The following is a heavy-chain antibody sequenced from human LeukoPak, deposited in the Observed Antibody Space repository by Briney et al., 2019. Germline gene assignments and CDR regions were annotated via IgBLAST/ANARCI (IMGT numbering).Heavy chain of an antibody. Sequence: GASVKVSCKASGGTFSSYAISWVRQAPGQGLEWMRGIIPIFGTANYAQKFQGRVTITTDESTSTAYMELSSLRSEDTAVYYCARDYYDSSGYYYVWFDPWGQGTLVTVSS. J-gene: IGHJ5*02. V-gene: IGHV1-69*05. CDR1: GGTFSSYA. D-gene: IGHD3-22*01. CDR2: IIPIFGTA. CDR3: ARDYYDSSGYYYVWFDP.